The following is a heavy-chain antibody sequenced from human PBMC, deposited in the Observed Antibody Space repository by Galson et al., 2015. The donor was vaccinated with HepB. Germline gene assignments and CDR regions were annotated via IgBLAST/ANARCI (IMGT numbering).Heavy chain of an antibody. CDR1: GFTFSTYA. CDR3: ARLLAAAGTDH. V-gene: IGHV3-64*01. D-gene: IGHD6-13*01. J-gene: IGHJ4*02. CDR2: ISSNGGST. Sequence: SLRLSCAASGFTFSTYAMHWVRQAPGKGLEYVSSISSNGGSTYYANSVKGRFTVSRDNSKNTLYLQMGSLRAEDMAVYYCARLLAAAGTDHWGPGTLVTVSS.